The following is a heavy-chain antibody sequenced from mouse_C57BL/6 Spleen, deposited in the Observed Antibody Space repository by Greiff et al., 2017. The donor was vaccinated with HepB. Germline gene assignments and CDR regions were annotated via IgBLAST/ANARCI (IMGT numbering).Heavy chain of an antibody. J-gene: IGHJ4*01. D-gene: IGHD2-5*01. CDR2: IDPNSGGT. V-gene: IGHV1-72*01. CDR1: GYTFTSYW. Sequence: QVQLQQPGAELVKPGASVKLSCKASGYTFTSYWMHWVKQRPGRGLEWIGRIDPNSGGTKYNEKFKSKATLTVDKPSRTAYMQLSSLASEDSAVYYCAREETYSNYYAMDYWGQGTSVTVSS. CDR3: AREETYSNYYAMDY.